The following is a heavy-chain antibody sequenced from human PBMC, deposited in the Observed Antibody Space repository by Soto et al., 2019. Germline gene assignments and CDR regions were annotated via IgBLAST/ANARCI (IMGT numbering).Heavy chain of an antibody. CDR2: ITASGANT. CDR3: ERADTVATHLDY. V-gene: IGHV3-23*01. D-gene: IGHD4-4*01. Sequence: GGSLRLSCATSGFTFSSFDMNWVRQAPGKGLEWVSAITASGANTFYADSVKGRFTTSRDNSKDTLYLHMNSLRAEDTAVYYCERADTVATHLDYWGQGTLVTVSS. J-gene: IGHJ4*02. CDR1: GFTFSSFD.